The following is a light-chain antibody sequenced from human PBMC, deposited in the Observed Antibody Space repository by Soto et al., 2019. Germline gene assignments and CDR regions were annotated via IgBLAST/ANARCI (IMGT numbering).Light chain of an antibody. CDR3: QHRSDFPLT. J-gene: IGKJ4*01. Sequence: EIVLTQSPGTLSLSPGDRATLSCRASQSVSSYLAWYQQKPGQAPRLLIYDASNRATGIPARFSGSGSGTDFTLTISSLEPEDFAVYYCQHRSDFPLTLGGGTKVEI. CDR1: QSVSSY. V-gene: IGKV3-11*01. CDR2: DAS.